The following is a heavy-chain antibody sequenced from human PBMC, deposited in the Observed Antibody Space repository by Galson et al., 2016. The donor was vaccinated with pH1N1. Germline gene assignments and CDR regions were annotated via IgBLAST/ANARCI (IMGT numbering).Heavy chain of an antibody. J-gene: IGHJ1*01. CDR2: IYQDGSEK. CDR1: GFTFSRYW. V-gene: IGHV3-7*01. Sequence: SLRLSCAASGFTFSRYWMSWVRQAPGKGLEWVASIYQDGSEKYYVDSVKGRFSISRDNAENSLFLQMNSLRAEDTAMYYCATVGSLGDYPAPPYFQHWGQGTLISVSS. D-gene: IGHD4-17*01. CDR3: ATVGSLGDYPAPPYFQH.